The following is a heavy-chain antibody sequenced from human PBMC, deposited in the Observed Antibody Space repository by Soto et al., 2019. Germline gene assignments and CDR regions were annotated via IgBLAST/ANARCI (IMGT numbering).Heavy chain of an antibody. CDR2: INHSGST. V-gene: IGHV4-34*01. J-gene: IGHJ5*02. Sequence: SETLSLTCAVYGGSFSGYYWSWIRQPPGKGLEWIGEINHSGSTSYNPSLKSRVTISVDTSKNQFSLKLSSVTAADTAVYYCARGVMITFGGVIVIKSNWFDPWGQGTRVTVSS. CDR1: GGSFSGYY. D-gene: IGHD3-16*02. CDR3: ARGVMITFGGVIVIKSNWFDP.